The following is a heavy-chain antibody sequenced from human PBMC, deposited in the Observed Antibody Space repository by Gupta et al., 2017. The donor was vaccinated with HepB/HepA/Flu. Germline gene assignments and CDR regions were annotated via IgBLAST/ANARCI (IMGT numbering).Heavy chain of an antibody. CDR1: GFTFSSYS. CDR2: ISSSSSYI. J-gene: IGHJ6*02. V-gene: IGHV3-21*01. Sequence: EVQLVESGGGLVKPGGSLRLSCAASGFTFSSYSMNWVRQAPGKGLEWVSSISSSSSYIYYADSVKGRFTISRDNAKNSLYLQMNSLSAEDTAVYYCARAVWFGELSEGMDVWGQGTTVTVSS. D-gene: IGHD3-10*01. CDR3: ARAVWFGELSEGMDV.